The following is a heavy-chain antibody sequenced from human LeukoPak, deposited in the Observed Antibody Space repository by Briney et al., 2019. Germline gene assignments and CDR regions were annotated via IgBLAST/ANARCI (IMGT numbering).Heavy chain of an antibody. J-gene: IGHJ5*02. CDR3: AKLSGYSYGYWFDP. Sequence: GRSLRLSCAASGFTFSISAMKWVRQAPGKGLEWVSSISGGGTTYYADSVRGRFIISRDNSKNTLSLQMNSLRAEDTAVYYCAKLSGYSYGYWFDPWGQGTLVTVSS. D-gene: IGHD5-18*01. CDR2: ISGGGTT. CDR1: GFTFSISA. V-gene: IGHV3-23*01.